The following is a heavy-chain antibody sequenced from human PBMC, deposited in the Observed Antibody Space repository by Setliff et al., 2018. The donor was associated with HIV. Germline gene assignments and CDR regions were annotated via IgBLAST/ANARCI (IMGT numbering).Heavy chain of an antibody. D-gene: IGHD5-18*01. CDR3: ARERRGYTSGFGWLDP. V-gene: IGHV4-39*02. Sequence: SETLSLTCTVYGASISNSNSYWGWIRQAPGKRLEWLGSIYDSGSTSYNPSLSSRLTISVDTSKNQFSLKLNSVTAADTAIYYCARERRGYTSGFGWLDPWGHGTLVTVPS. CDR1: GASISNSNSY. J-gene: IGHJ5*02. CDR2: IYDSGST.